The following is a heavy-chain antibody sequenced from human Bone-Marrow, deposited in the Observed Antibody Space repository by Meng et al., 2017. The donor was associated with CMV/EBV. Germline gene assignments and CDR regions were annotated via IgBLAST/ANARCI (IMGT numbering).Heavy chain of an antibody. V-gene: IGHV3-9*03. CDR1: GFTFDDYV. CDR3: AKEGVQRGSFDY. J-gene: IGHJ4*02. Sequence: SLKISCAASGFTFDDYVMHWVRQAPGKGLEWVSGISWNSGSIGYADSVKGRFTISRDNAKNSLYPQMNSLRAEDMALYYCAKEGVQRGSFDYWGQGTLVTVSS. D-gene: IGHD2-8*01. CDR2: ISWNSGSI.